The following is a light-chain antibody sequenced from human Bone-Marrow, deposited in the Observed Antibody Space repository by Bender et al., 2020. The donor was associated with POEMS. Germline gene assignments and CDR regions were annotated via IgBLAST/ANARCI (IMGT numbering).Light chain of an antibody. Sequence: QPALTQPASVSGSPGQSITISCTGTSSDIGDYKYVSWYQQRPGKAPQLIIYDVTHRPSGISNRFSGSKSGNTASLTIFRLQAEDEADYYCSSFASGNTLLFGGGTKVTVL. J-gene: IGLJ2*01. CDR2: DVT. CDR1: SSDIGDYKY. V-gene: IGLV2-14*01. CDR3: SSFASGNTLL.